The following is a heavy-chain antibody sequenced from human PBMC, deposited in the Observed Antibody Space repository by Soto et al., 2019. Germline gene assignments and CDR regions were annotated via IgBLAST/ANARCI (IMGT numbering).Heavy chain of an antibody. J-gene: IGHJ4*02. CDR3: ARPPGYVTDWYYFDT. CDR1: GNTLTSFY. CDR2: LSPTTGGT. D-gene: IGHD3-9*01. Sequence: ASVKVSCKTCGNTLTSFYIHWVRQAPGQGLEWVGRLSPTTGGTNYAQHFQGRVTVTWDMSTFTAYIELSSLIYEDTAVYYCARPPGYVTDWYYFDTWGQGTQVTASS. V-gene: IGHV1-2*02.